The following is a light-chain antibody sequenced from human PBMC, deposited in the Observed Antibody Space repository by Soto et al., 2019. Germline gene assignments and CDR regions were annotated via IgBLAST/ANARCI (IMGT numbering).Light chain of an antibody. J-gene: IGKJ1*01. Sequence: DIQMTQSPSTLSASVGDRVTITCRASQSISSWLAWYQQKPGKAPKFLIYDASSLESGVPSRFSGSGSGTEFTLTIRSLQPDDFATYYCKQYNSYWWTFGQGTKVDIK. CDR1: QSISSW. CDR3: KQYNSYWWT. V-gene: IGKV1-5*01. CDR2: DAS.